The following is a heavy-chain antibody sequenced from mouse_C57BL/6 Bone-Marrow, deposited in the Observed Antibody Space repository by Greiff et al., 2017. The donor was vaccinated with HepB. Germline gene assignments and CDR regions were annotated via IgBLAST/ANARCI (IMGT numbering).Heavy chain of an antibody. J-gene: IGHJ1*03. V-gene: IGHV5-9*01. CDR2: ISGGGGNT. Sequence: EVKLVESGGGLVKPGGSLKLSCAASGFTFSSYTMSWVRQTPEKRLEWVATISGGGGNTYYPDSVKGRFTISRDNAKNTLYLQMSSLRSEDTALYYCARHNHYYGSSYWDFDDWGTGTTVTVSS. CDR1: GFTFSSYT. CDR3: ARHNHYYGSSYWDFDD. D-gene: IGHD1-1*01.